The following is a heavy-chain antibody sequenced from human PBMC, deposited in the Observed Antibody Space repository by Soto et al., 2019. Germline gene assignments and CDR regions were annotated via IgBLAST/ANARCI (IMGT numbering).Heavy chain of an antibody. CDR2: ISLYSDGT. CDR3: ARVVPGAEAWFGP. Sequence: ASVKVSCKASGYTFSNYGITWVRQAPGQPLEWLGWISLYSDGTNYAQKFQGRVSMTTDTSTTTAYMELRSLRSDDTAVYYCARVVPGAEAWFGPWGQGTLVTVSS. D-gene: IGHD2-2*01. V-gene: IGHV1-18*01. CDR1: GYTFSNYG. J-gene: IGHJ5*02.